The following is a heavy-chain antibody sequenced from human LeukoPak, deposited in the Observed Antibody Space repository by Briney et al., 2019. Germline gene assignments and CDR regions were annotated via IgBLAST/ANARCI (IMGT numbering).Heavy chain of an antibody. Sequence: ASVKVSCKASGYTFTDYYMHWVRQAPGEGLEWMGWINPNSGGTNYAPKFQGRVTVTMDTSISTAYMELRSLRSDDTAVYYCARVGAGYYYYYMDVWGKGTTVTVSS. CDR2: INPNSGGT. J-gene: IGHJ6*03. CDR3: ARVGAGYYYYYMDV. CDR1: GYTFTDYY. D-gene: IGHD1-26*01. V-gene: IGHV1-2*02.